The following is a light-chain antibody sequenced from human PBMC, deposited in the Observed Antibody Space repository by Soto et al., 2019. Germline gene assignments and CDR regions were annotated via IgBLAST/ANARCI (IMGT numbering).Light chain of an antibody. V-gene: IGKV3-15*01. CDR2: GAS. CDR3: QQYNSWLPIT. Sequence: ETVMTQSPATLSVSPGERATLSCRASQSIKNDLAWYQQKPGQAPRLLMYGASARATGIPARFSGSGSGTEFTLTISSLQSEDSAVYYCQQYNSWLPITFGQGTRLEIK. CDR1: QSIKND. J-gene: IGKJ5*01.